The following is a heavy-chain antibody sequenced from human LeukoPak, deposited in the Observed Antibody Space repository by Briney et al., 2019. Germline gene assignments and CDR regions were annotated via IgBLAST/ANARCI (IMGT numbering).Heavy chain of an antibody. CDR1: GFTFSSYS. V-gene: IGHV3-48*04. J-gene: IGHJ4*02. D-gene: IGHD5-18*01. CDR3: TKDSVAMVTTSDY. Sequence: GGSLRLSCAASGFTFSSYSMNWVRQAPGKGLEWVSYISSSSSTIYYADSVKGRFTTSRDNAKNSLYLQMNSLRPEDTALYYCTKDSVAMVTTSDYWGQGTLVTVSS. CDR2: ISSSSSTI.